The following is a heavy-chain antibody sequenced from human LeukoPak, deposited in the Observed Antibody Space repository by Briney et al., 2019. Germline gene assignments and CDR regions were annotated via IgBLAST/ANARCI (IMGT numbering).Heavy chain of an antibody. CDR2: ISWNSGSI. J-gene: IGHJ4*02. V-gene: IGHV3-9*01. CDR1: GFTFDDYA. CDR3: ARDSNTAMFGLKVADY. Sequence: GGSLRLSCAASGFTFDDYAMHWVRQAPGKGLEWVSGISWNSGSIGYADSVKGRFTISRDNAKNSLYLQMNSLRAEDTALYYCARDSNTAMFGLKVADYWGQGTLVTVSS. D-gene: IGHD3-10*02.